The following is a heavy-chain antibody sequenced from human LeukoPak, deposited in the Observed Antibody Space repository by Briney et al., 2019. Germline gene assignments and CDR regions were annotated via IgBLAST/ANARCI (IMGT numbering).Heavy chain of an antibody. D-gene: IGHD3-10*01. Sequence: PGGSLRLSCAASGFTFSAAAMHWVRQASGKGLEWVGHIRRKAHSYATAYGASVKGRFTISRDDSKNPAYLQMNSLKTEDTAVYYCTREASSNYYYYMDVWSKGTTVTVSS. J-gene: IGHJ6*03. CDR2: IRRKAHSYAT. CDR3: TREASSNYYYYMDV. V-gene: IGHV3-73*01. CDR1: GFTFSAAA.